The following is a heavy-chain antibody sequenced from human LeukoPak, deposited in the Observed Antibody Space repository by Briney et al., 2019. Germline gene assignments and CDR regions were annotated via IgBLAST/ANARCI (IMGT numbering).Heavy chain of an antibody. Sequence: GGSLRLSCAASGFTLSNYAMSWVRQAPGKGLEWVSSISDTGGSTYDADSVKGRVTISRDNPKNALHLQMDSLRAEDTAVYYCAKEGVMVRGIMGYFDYWGQGALVIVSS. J-gene: IGHJ4*02. CDR3: AKEGVMVRGIMGYFDY. D-gene: IGHD3-10*01. CDR1: GFTLSNYA. V-gene: IGHV3-23*01. CDR2: ISDTGGST.